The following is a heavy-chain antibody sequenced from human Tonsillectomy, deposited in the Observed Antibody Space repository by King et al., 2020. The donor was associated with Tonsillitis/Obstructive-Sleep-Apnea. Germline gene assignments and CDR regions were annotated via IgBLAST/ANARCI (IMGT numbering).Heavy chain of an antibody. V-gene: IGHV4-39*01. J-gene: IGHJ3*02. CDR1: GGSISSSSYF. CDR3: ARPIWIDYGGNSADEEGAFDI. Sequence: QLQESGPGLVKPSETLSLTCTVSGGSISSSSYFWGRIRQPPGKGLEWIGNIYYSGSTYYNPSLKSRVTISADTSKNQFSLKLTSVTAADTAVYYCARPIWIDYGGNSADEEGAFDIWGQGTMVTVSS. D-gene: IGHD4-23*01. CDR2: IYYSGST.